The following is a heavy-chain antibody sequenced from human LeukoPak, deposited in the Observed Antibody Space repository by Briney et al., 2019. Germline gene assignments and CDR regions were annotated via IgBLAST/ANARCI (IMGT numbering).Heavy chain of an antibody. CDR1: GYTLTELS. CDR2: FDPEDGET. D-gene: IGHD6-19*01. CDR3: ARVEYALYSSGWSGDY. V-gene: IGHV1-24*01. J-gene: IGHJ4*02. Sequence: ASVKVSCKVSGYTLTELSMHWVRQAPGKGLEWMGGFDPEDGETIYAQKFQGRVTMTEDTSTDTAYMELSSLRSEDTAVYYCARVEYALYSSGWSGDYWGQGTLVTVSS.